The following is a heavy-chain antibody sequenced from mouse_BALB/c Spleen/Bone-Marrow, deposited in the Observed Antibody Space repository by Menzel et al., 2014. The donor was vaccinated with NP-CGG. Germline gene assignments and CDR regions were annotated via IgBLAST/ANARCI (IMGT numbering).Heavy chain of an antibody. V-gene: IGHV3-8*02. CDR3: ARGGGSSYNYAMDY. CDR2: ISYSGST. J-gene: IGHJ4*01. D-gene: IGHD1-1*01. CDR1: GDSIXNGY. Sequence: VQLQQSGPSLVKPSQTLSLTCSVTGDSIXNGYWNWIRKFPGNKLEYMGYISYSGSTYYNPSLKSRISITRDTSKNQYYLQLNSVTTEDTATYYCARGGGSSYNYAMDYWGQGTSVTVSS.